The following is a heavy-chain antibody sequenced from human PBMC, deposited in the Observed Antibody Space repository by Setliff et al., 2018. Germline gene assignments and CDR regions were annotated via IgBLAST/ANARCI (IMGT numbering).Heavy chain of an antibody. V-gene: IGHV4-39*07. J-gene: IGHJ5*02. CDR1: GASISTTYYY. D-gene: IGHD3-10*01. CDR3: ATDGPVLNGDYIS. Sequence: SETLSLTCSVSGASISTTYYYWDWIRQSPEKGLVWIGTIYQNGITYYNPSVKSRVTISLDKSKNQFSLSLRSVTAADTAVYYCATDGPVLNGDYISWGQGTLVTVSS. CDR2: IYQNGIT.